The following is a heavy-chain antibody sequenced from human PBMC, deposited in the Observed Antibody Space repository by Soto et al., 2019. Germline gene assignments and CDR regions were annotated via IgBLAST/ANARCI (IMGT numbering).Heavy chain of an antibody. V-gene: IGHV3-13*04. CDR1: GFTFSSYD. CDR3: ASAIGPTLFDY. J-gene: IGHJ4*02. Sequence: GGSLRLSCSASGFTFSSYDMHWVRQGPGKGLEWVSAIGTAGDTNYAGSVKGRFTISRENAKNSLYLQMNSLRAGDTAIYFCASAIGPTLFDYWGQGTLVP. D-gene: IGHD3-22*01. CDR2: IGTAGDT.